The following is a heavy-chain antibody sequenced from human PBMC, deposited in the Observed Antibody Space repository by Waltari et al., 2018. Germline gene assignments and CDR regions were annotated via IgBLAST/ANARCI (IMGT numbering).Heavy chain of an antibody. CDR1: GGTFSSYA. CDR2: FIPILSTA. CDR3: ARDNARGGNVDY. V-gene: IGHV1-69*11. D-gene: IGHD2-15*01. J-gene: IGHJ4*02. Sequence: QVQLVQSGAEVKKPGSSVKVSCKASGGTFSSYAISWVRQAPGQGLEWMGGFIPILSTANDAQKYQGRVTMAADESTSTAYMELSSLRSEDAAVYYCARDNARGGNVDYWRQGTLVTVSS.